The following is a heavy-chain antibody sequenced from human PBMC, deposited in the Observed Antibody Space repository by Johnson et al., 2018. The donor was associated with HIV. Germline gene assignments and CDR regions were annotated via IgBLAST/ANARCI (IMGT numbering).Heavy chain of an antibody. V-gene: IGHV3-66*01. Sequence: MQLVESGGGLVQPGGSLRLSCAASGFIATSNYMTWVRQAPGKGLEWVSVIYGSNSTYYADSVKGRFIISRDNSKNTLYLQMNSLRVEDTAVYYCASGAYSSSLTFDIWGQGTMVTVSS. CDR3: ASGAYSSSLTFDI. CDR1: GFIATSNY. D-gene: IGHD6-6*01. J-gene: IGHJ3*02. CDR2: IYGSNST.